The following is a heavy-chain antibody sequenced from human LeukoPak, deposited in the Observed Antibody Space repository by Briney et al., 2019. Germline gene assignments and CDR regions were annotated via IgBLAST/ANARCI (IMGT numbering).Heavy chain of an antibody. CDR1: GGSNSSYY. CDR2: ISYSGST. CDR3: ARGVGYGSPYYFDY. V-gene: IGHV4-59*01. J-gene: IGHJ4*02. D-gene: IGHD3-10*01. Sequence: PTETLSLTCAVSGGSNSSYYWSWIRQPPGKGLVWIGYISYSGSTNYNPSLKSRVTISLDTSKNQLSLKLSSVTAADTAVYYCARGVGYGSPYYFDYWGQGTLVTVSS.